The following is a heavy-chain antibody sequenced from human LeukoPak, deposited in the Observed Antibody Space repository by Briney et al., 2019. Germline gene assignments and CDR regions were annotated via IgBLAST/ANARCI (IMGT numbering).Heavy chain of an antibody. Sequence: PGGSLRLSCATSGFIFSNYAVNWVRQAPGKGLEWVSIISGSGDTTYYADSVKGRFTISRDNAKNSLYLHMNSLRAEDTAVYYCARDLYYCSGGSCYHPDALDIWGHGTMVTVSS. D-gene: IGHD2-15*01. V-gene: IGHV3-23*01. J-gene: IGHJ3*02. CDR1: GFIFSNYA. CDR3: ARDLYYCSGGSCYHPDALDI. CDR2: ISGSGDTT.